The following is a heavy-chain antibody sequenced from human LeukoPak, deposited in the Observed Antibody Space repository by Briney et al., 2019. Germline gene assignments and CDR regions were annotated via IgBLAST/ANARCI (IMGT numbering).Heavy chain of an antibody. CDR3: AHSKRGGGYYINAFAV. Sequence: NPSETLSLTCTVSGASTSAYYWSWIRQPPGKGLEWIGYFYSGGNANYNPSLKSRVTISIDTSENQFSLRLTSVTAADTAVYFCAHSKRGGGYYINAFAVWGQGALVTISS. CDR1: GASTSAYY. V-gene: IGHV4-4*08. D-gene: IGHD1-26*01. CDR2: FYSGGNA. J-gene: IGHJ3*01.